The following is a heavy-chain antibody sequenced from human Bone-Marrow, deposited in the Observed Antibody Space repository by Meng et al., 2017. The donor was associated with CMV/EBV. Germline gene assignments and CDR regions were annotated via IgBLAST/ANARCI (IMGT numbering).Heavy chain of an antibody. CDR2: ISSSSSTI. CDR1: GFTFSSYS. CDR3: ARDHMVRAAQLYYYYGMDV. V-gene: IGHV3-48*04. J-gene: IGHJ6*02. Sequence: GESLKIYCAASGFTFSSYSMNWVRQAPGKGLEWVSYISSSSSTIYYADSVKGRFTISRDNAKNSLYLQMNSLRAEDTAVYYCARDHMVRAAQLYYYYGMDVWGQGTTVTVSS. D-gene: IGHD6-25*01.